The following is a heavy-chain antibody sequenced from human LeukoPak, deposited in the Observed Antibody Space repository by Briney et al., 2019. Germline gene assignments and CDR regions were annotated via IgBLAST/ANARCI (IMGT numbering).Heavy chain of an antibody. V-gene: IGHV3-74*01. CDR2: NKYDGRES. J-gene: IGHJ4*02. Sequence: GGSLRLSCAASGFTLSGHWMHWFRQPPGKGLAWVSRNKYDGRESYYADSVKGRFTISRDNSKNTLYLQMNSLRAEDTAVYYCARVAKGDDYWGQGTLVTVSS. CDR1: GFTLSGHW. CDR3: ARVAKGDDY.